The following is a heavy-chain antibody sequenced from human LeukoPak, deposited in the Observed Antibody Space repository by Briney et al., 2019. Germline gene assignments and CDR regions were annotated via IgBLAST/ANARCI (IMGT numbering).Heavy chain of an antibody. CDR2: ISGSGVST. Sequence: GGSLRLSCAASGFTFSCYAMNWVRQAPGKGLEWVSGISGSGVSTYYAGSVKGRFTISRDNSKDTLYLQMNNLRAEDTAVYYCAKRGELHDVFDYWGQGTLVTVSS. D-gene: IGHD1-26*01. J-gene: IGHJ4*02. CDR3: AKRGELHDVFDY. CDR1: GFTFSCYA. V-gene: IGHV3-23*01.